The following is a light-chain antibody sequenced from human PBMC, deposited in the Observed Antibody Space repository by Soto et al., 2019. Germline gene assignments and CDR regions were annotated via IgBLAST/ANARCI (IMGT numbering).Light chain of an antibody. CDR2: DVS. Sequence: QSALTQPASVSGSPGQSITISCTGTSSDVGGYNYVSWYQQHPGKAPKLMIYDVSNRPSGVSNRFSGSKYGNTASLTISGLQAEDEADYYCSSYTSSSTRGFGTGTKVTVL. CDR3: SSYTSSSTRG. V-gene: IGLV2-14*01. CDR1: SSDVGGYNY. J-gene: IGLJ1*01.